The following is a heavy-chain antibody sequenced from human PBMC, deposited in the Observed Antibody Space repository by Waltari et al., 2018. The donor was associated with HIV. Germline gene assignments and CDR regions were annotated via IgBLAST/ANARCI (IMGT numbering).Heavy chain of an antibody. CDR3: ARYRYSGSYSPYNYDMDV. CDR2: IYPGNSDT. J-gene: IGHJ6*02. D-gene: IGHD1-26*01. CDR1: GYSFTSYW. Sequence: EIQLVQSGAEVKETRESLKISCKGFGYSFTSYWIGWVRQRPGKGMEWIVIIYPGNSDTSYRPSFQGQVTISADKSINTAYLQWSRLKASDTAIYYCARYRYSGSYSPYNYDMDVWGHGTTVTVSS. V-gene: IGHV5-51*03.